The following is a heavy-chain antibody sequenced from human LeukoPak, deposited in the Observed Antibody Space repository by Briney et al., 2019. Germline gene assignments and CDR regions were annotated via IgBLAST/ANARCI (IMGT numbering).Heavy chain of an antibody. CDR1: GFTFSNYS. Sequence: GGSLRLSCAASGFTFSNYSMNWVRQAPGKGLEWVSVIYSGGSTYYADSVKGRFTISRDNSKNTLYLQMNSLRAEDTAVYYCARGYCSGGGCWNFDYWGQGTLVTVSS. D-gene: IGHD2-15*01. V-gene: IGHV3-53*01. CDR2: IYSGGST. J-gene: IGHJ4*02. CDR3: ARGYCSGGGCWNFDY.